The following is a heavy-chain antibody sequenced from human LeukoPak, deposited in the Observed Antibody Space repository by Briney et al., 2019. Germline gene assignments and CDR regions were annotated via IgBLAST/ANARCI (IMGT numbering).Heavy chain of an antibody. CDR3: ARTPYGGAYYYGSGSYRTLDY. J-gene: IGHJ4*02. Sequence: SETLSLTCAVSGGSISSSNWWSWVRQPPGKGLEWIGEIYHSGSTNYNPSLKSRVTISVDKSKNQFSLKLSSVIAADTAVYYCARTPYGGAYYYGSGSYRTLDYWGQGTLVTVSS. D-gene: IGHD3-10*01. CDR1: GGSISSSNW. CDR2: IYHSGST. V-gene: IGHV4-4*02.